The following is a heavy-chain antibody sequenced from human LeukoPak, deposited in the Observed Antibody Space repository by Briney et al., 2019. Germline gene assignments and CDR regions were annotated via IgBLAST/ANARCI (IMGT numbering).Heavy chain of an antibody. CDR1: GYRFTNYW. Sequence: GESLKISCQASGYRFTNYWIGWVRQMPGKGLEWMGIIYPTDSDTRYSPSFQGQVTISIDKSISTAYLQWRSLKATDSAMYYCARRGYGYNLYYFDYWGQGTLVTVSS. CDR3: ARRGYGYNLYYFDY. J-gene: IGHJ4*02. CDR2: IYPTDSDT. V-gene: IGHV5-51*01. D-gene: IGHD5-24*01.